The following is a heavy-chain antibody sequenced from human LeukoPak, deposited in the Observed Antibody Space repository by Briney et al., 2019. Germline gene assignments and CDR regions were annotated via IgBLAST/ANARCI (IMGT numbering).Heavy chain of an antibody. CDR3: ARVGYCSGGSCPGWFDP. Sequence: GASVKVSCKASGYTFTGYYMHWVRQAPGQGLEWMGWINPNSGGTNYAQKFQGRVTMTRDTSISTAYMELSRLRSDDTAVYYCARVGYCSGGSCPGWFDPWGQGTLVTVSS. CDR2: INPNSGGT. J-gene: IGHJ5*02. CDR1: GYTFTGYY. D-gene: IGHD2-15*01. V-gene: IGHV1-2*02.